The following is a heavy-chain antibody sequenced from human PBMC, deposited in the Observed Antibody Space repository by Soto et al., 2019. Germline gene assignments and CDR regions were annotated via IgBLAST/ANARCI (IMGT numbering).Heavy chain of an antibody. Sequence: GASVQVSCQASCYTFTGYYMHWVRQAPGQGLEWMGWIKPNSGGTNYAQKFQGWVTMTRDTSISTAYMELSRQRSDDTAVYYCARERGEGVGGLCFGELLGHYYYYGMDVWGQGTTVTVSS. D-gene: IGHD3-10*01. V-gene: IGHV1-2*04. J-gene: IGHJ6*02. CDR3: ARERGEGVGGLCFGELLGHYYYYGMDV. CDR1: CYTFTGYY. CDR2: IKPNSGGT.